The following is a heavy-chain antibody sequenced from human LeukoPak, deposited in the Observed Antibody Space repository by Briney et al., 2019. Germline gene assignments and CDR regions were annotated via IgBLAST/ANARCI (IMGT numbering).Heavy chain of an antibody. CDR3: ARGPYDYVWGNYRYTGDAFDI. CDR2: INPYRGGT. V-gene: IGHV1-2*06. CDR1: GYTFTAYY. D-gene: IGHD3-16*02. Sequence: ASVKVSCKASGYTFTAYYMHWVRQAPGQGLEWMGRINPYRGGTNYAQKFQGRVTMTRDKSLSKAYMELTSLRSDDTAVYYCARGPYDYVWGNYRYTGDAFDIWGHGTVVTVSS. J-gene: IGHJ3*02.